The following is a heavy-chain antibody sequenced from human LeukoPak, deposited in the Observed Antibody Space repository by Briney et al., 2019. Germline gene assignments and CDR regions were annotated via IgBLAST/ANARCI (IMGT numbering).Heavy chain of an antibody. J-gene: IGHJ4*02. V-gene: IGHV1-69*04. CDR1: GYTFTSYD. D-gene: IGHD3-3*01. Sequence: SVKVSCKASGYTFTSYDINWVRQATGQGLEWMGRIIPILGIANYAQKFQGRVTITADKSTSTAYMELSSLRSEDTAVYYCASSTYYDFWSGPNYFDYWGQGTLVTVSS. CDR3: ASSTYYDFWSGPNYFDY. CDR2: IIPILGIA.